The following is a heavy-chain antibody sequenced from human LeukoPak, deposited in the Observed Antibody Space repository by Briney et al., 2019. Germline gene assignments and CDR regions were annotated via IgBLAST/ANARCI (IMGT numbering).Heavy chain of an antibody. J-gene: IGHJ4*02. D-gene: IGHD3-10*01. Sequence: GGSLRLSCAASGFTFSNHGMHWVRQAPGKGLEWVAVIWYDGSNEYYAESVKGRFTISRDNSKNTLYLQMNSLRAEDAAVYYCASGSRNHFDYWGQGTLVTVSS. V-gene: IGHV3-33*01. CDR3: ASGSRNHFDY. CDR1: GFTFSNHG. CDR2: IWYDGSNE.